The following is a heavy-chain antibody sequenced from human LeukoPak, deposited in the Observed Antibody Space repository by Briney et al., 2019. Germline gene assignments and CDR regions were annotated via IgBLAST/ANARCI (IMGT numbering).Heavy chain of an antibody. CDR3: ARVYYDSSGYYEAFQH. V-gene: IGHV4-61*09. CDR2: IYRSGST. J-gene: IGHJ1*01. Sequence: KPSETLSLTCTVSGDSISSGSYYWSWIRQPAGKGLEWIGHIYRSGSTNYNASLKSRVTISVDTSKNQFSLKLSSVTAADTAVYYCARVYYDSSGYYEAFQHWGQGTLVTVSS. CDR1: GDSISSGSYY. D-gene: IGHD3-22*01.